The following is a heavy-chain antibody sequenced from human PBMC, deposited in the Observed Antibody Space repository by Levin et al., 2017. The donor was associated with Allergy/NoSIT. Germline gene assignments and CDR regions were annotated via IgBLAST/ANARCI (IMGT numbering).Heavy chain of an antibody. CDR1: GGTFSSYA. D-gene: IGHD4-11*01. CDR2: IIPIFGTA. Sequence: SVKVSCKASGGTFSSYAISWVRQAPGQGLEWMGGIIPIFGTANYAQKFQGRVTITADKSTSTAYMELSSLRSEDTAVYYCAREDSNYNYYYGMDVWGQGTTVTVSS. J-gene: IGHJ6*02. CDR3: AREDSNYNYYYGMDV. V-gene: IGHV1-69*06.